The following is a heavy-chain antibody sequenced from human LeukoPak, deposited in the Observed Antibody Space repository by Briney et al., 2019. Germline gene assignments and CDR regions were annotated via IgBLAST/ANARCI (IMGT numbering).Heavy chain of an antibody. CDR2: IRYDGSNK. V-gene: IGHV3-30*02. J-gene: IGHJ6*03. CDR1: GFTFSSYG. CDR3: ARSSPYSNYDGAGYYYMDV. D-gene: IGHD4-11*01. Sequence: GGSLRLSCAASGFTFSSYGMTWVRQAPGKGLEWVAFIRYDGSNKYYADSVKGRFTISRDNSKNTLYLQMNSLRAEDTAVYYCARSSPYSNYDGAGYYYMDVWGKGTTVTVSS.